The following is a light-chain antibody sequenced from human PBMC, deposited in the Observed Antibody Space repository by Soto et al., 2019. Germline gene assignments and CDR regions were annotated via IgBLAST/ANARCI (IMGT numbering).Light chain of an antibody. V-gene: IGKV1-39*01. CDR1: QNISTY. CDR3: QQSYTSLRT. Sequence: DIQMTQSPSSLSASVGDRVTVTCRASQNISTYLHWYQQKPGKAPKLLINAASNMQSGVPSRFSGSGSGTDFTLTISSLQPEDFVTYYCQQSYTSLRTFGQGTEVEIK. J-gene: IGKJ1*01. CDR2: AAS.